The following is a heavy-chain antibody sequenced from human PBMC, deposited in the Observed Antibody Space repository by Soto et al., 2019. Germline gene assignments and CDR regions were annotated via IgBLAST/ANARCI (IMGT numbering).Heavy chain of an antibody. D-gene: IGHD6-13*01. Sequence: QVQLVQSGAAVKKPGASVKVSCKASGYTFASYGISWVRQAPGQGLEWMGWISPYNGNTNYAQKLQGRVTVTTDTSTSTCSMELRSLRSDDTAVYSCARDRGIAADYWGQGTLVTVSS. J-gene: IGHJ4*02. CDR3: ARDRGIAADY. CDR1: GYTFASYG. CDR2: ISPYNGNT. V-gene: IGHV1-18*01.